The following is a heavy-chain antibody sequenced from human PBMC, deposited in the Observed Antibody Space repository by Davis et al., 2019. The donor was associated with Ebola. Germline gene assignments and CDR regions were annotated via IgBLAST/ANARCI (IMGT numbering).Heavy chain of an antibody. CDR2: VYFSGTA. Sequence: PSETLSLTCTVSGVSINTYYWDWVRQPPGKGLEWIGNVYFSGTANYSPSLKSRVTISVDTSKNQFSLRLTSVTAADTAVYYCARVSFTYDFEIWGPGTMVIVSS. J-gene: IGHJ3*02. CDR1: GVSINTYY. CDR3: ARVSFTYDFEI. V-gene: IGHV4-59*01.